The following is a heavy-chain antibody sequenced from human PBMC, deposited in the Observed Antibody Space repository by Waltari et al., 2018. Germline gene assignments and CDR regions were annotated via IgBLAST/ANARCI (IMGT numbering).Heavy chain of an antibody. V-gene: IGHV1-69*02. Sequence: QVQLVQSGAEVKKPGSSVKVSCKASGGTFSSYTISWVRQAPGQGLEWMGRIIPILGIANYAQKFQGRVTMTRNTSISTAYMELSSLRSEDTAVYYCARSSSSGYGYWGQGTLVTVSS. D-gene: IGHD3-22*01. CDR3: ARSSSSGYGY. J-gene: IGHJ4*02. CDR1: GGTFSSYT. CDR2: IIPILGIA.